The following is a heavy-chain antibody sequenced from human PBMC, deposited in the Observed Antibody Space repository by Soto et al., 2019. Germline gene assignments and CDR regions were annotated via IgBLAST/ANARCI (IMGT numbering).Heavy chain of an antibody. Sequence: SVKLSCKPSGGTFSSDASSWVRQAPGQGLEWMGGIIPIFGTANYAQKFQGRVTITADESTSTAYMELSSLRSEDTAVYYCARDRGDHYYYYGMDVWGQGPTVTVSS. D-gene: IGHD3-10*01. CDR3: ARDRGDHYYYYGMDV. CDR1: GGTFSSDA. CDR2: IIPIFGTA. V-gene: IGHV1-69*13. J-gene: IGHJ6*02.